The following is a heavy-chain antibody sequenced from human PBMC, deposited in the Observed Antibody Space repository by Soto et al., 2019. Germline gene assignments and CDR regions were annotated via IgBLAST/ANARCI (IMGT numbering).Heavy chain of an antibody. Sequence: GALRLSFAASGFTFSDYYMSWIRQAPGKGLEWVSYISSSSSYTNYADSVKGRFTISRDNAKNSLYLQMNSLRAEDTAVYYCARAAGYYDSSGPQGYWGQGTLVTVSS. CDR3: ARAAGYYDSSGPQGY. J-gene: IGHJ4*02. D-gene: IGHD3-22*01. CDR2: ISSSSSYT. CDR1: GFTFSDYY. V-gene: IGHV3-11*06.